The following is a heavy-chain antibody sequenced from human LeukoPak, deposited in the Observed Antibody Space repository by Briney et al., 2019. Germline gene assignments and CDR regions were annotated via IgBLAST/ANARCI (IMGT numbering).Heavy chain of an antibody. V-gene: IGHV3-21*04. J-gene: IGHJ4*02. D-gene: IGHD6-6*01. CDR2: ISSSSSYM. CDR1: GFTFSSYS. CDR3: AKDRTTAARIFDY. Sequence: PGGSLRLSCAATGFTFSSYSMNWVRQAPGKGLEWVSSISSSSSYMYYADSVKGRFTISRDNPKNTLYLQMNSLRAEDTAVYYCAKDRTTAARIFDYWGQGTLVTVSS.